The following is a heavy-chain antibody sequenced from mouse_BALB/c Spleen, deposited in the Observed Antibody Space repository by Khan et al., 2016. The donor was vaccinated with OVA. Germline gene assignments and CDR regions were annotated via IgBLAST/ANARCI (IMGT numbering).Heavy chain of an antibody. D-gene: IGHD2-1*01. Sequence: QVQLQQSGPELVKPGASVKMSCKTSGYTFTDYDIRWVKQRTGQGLEWIGEIYPGSGSTYYNEKFKGKATLTADKSSNPAYMQLSSLTSEDSAVYFCAKSFYGNSYAMDYWGQGTAVTVSS. CDR1: GYTFTDYD. CDR2: IYPGSGST. CDR3: AKSFYGNSYAMDY. V-gene: IGHV1-77*01. J-gene: IGHJ4*01.